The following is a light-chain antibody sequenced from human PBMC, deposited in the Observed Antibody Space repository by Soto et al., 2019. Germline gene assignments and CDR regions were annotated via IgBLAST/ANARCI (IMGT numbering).Light chain of an antibody. CDR2: AAS. CDR1: QSISSY. V-gene: IGKV1-39*01. Sequence: DIQITQSPSSLSASVRDRVTITCGASQSISSYLNWYQQKPGKAPKLLIYAASRLQSGVPTRFSGSGAGTDFSLTISSLQPEDFATYYCQQSYSPPPITFGQGTRLEIK. CDR3: QQSYSPPPIT. J-gene: IGKJ5*01.